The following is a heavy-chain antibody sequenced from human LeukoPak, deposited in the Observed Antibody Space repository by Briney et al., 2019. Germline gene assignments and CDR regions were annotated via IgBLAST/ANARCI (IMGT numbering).Heavy chain of an antibody. Sequence: SETLSLTCTVSGGSISSSSYYWGWIRQPPGKGLKWMGGIYYSGSTYYNPSLKSRVTISVDTSKNQFSLKLSSVTAADTAVYYCARERPKAMVSRYFDYWGQGTLVTVSS. J-gene: IGHJ4*02. CDR2: IYYSGST. CDR1: GGSISSSSYY. CDR3: ARERPKAMVSRYFDY. D-gene: IGHD5-18*01. V-gene: IGHV4-39*07.